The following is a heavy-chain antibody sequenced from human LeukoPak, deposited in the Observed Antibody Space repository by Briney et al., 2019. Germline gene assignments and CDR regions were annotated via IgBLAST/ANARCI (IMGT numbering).Heavy chain of an antibody. CDR3: ARDYDSSGYLDY. Sequence: PSETLSLTCTVSGGSISSHYWSWIRQPPGKGLEWIGYIYYSGSTYYNPSLKSRVTISVDTSKNQFSLKLSSVTAADTAVYYCARDYDSSGYLDYWGQGTLVTVSS. D-gene: IGHD3-22*01. CDR1: GGSISSHY. CDR2: IYYSGST. V-gene: IGHV4-59*06. J-gene: IGHJ4*02.